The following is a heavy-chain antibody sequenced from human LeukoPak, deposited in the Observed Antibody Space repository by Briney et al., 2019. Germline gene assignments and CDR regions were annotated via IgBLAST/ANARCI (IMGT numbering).Heavy chain of an antibody. CDR3: ARDCSGGSCYGAFDI. CDR2: ISYSGST. V-gene: IGHV4-61*01. D-gene: IGHD2-15*01. Sequence: PSETLSLTCTVSGGSVSSGSYYWSWIRQPPGKGLEWIAYISYSGSTSYNPSLKSRVTISVDTSKNQFSLKLTSVTAADTAVYYCARDCSGGSCYGAFDIWGQGTMVTVSS. CDR1: GGSVSSGSYY. J-gene: IGHJ3*02.